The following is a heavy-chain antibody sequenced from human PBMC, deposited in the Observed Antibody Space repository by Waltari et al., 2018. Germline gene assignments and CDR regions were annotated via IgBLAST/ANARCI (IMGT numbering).Heavy chain of an antibody. J-gene: IGHJ6*02. Sequence: QVQLQESGPGLAKASQTLSLTCDVSGGSISNLNFDWSWIRQPAGKGLEWIGRIYRSGVTDYNPSLRGRATMFLDMSKNQFSLTVDSLIAADTAVYYCAVSPDTATSRAAFHFWGPGTTVSVSS. CDR3: AVSPDTATSRAAFHF. V-gene: IGHV4-61*02. D-gene: IGHD5-18*01. CDR1: GGSISNLNFD. CDR2: IYRSGVT.